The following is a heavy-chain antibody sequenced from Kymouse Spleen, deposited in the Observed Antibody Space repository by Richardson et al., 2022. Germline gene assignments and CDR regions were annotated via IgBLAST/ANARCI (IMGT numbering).Heavy chain of an antibody. CDR2: INHSGST. J-gene: IGHJ4*02. D-gene: IGHD6-19*01. V-gene: IGHV4-34*01. CDR1: GGSFSGYY. CDR3: ARRIAVAFFDY. Sequence: QVQLQQWGAGLLKPSETLSLTCAVYGGSFSGYYWSWIRQPPGKGLEWIGEINHSGSTNYNPSLKSRVTISVDTSKNQFSLKLSSVTAADTAVYYCARRIAVAFFDYWGQGTLVTVSS.